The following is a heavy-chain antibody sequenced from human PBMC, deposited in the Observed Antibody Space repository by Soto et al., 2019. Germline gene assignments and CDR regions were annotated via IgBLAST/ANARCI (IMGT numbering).Heavy chain of an antibody. D-gene: IGHD2-8*01. CDR3: ARGRRCTNGVCYMDRDYGMDV. J-gene: IGHJ6*02. V-gene: IGHV4-4*02. CDR2: IYHSGST. CDR1: GGSISSSNW. Sequence: QVQLQESGPGLVKPSGTLSLTCAVSGGSISSSNWWSWVRQPPGKGLEWIGEIYHSGSTNYNPSLTSRVTISVDKLKNQFSLKLSSVTAADTAVYYCARGRRCTNGVCYMDRDYGMDVWGQGTTVTVSS.